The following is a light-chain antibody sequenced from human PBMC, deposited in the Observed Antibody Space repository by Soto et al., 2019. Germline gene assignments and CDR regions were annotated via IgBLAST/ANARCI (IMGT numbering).Light chain of an antibody. V-gene: IGLV2-8*01. CDR2: EVT. Sequence: QSALTQPPSASGSPGQSVTISCTGTSSDVGGYHYVSWYQQHPGKAPKLMIYEVTKRPSGVPDRFSGSKSGNTASLTVSGLQAEDEADYYCSSYGGSNNYVVFGGGTKLTVL. CDR1: SSDVGGYHY. J-gene: IGLJ2*01. CDR3: SSYGGSNNYVV.